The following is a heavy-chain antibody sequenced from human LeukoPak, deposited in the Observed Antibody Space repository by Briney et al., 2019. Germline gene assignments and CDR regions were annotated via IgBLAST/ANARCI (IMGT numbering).Heavy chain of an antibody. J-gene: IGHJ4*02. CDR1: GFTLRNYW. Sequence: GGSLRLSYAASGFTLRNYWMTRVRQAPGKGLEWGANIKQDASETWYVDSVKGRFTISRDNAKNFLYLQMSSLRAEDTAVYYCVRDTGGSGSYPDYWGQGTLVTVSS. CDR3: VRDTGGSGSYPDY. D-gene: IGHD1-26*01. V-gene: IGHV3-7*01. CDR2: IKQDASET.